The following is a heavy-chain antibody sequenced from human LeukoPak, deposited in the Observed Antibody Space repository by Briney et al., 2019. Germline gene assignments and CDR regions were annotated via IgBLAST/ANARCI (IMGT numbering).Heavy chain of an antibody. Sequence: PSETLSLTCTVSGGSISSYYWSWIRQPPGKGLEWIGYIYYTGSTNYNPSPKSRVTISVDTSKNQFTLKLSSVTAADTAVYYCARGNSGSYYGFDYWGQGTLVTVSS. D-gene: IGHD1-26*01. J-gene: IGHJ4*02. V-gene: IGHV4-59*01. CDR1: GGSISSYY. CDR3: ARGNSGSYYGFDY. CDR2: IYYTGST.